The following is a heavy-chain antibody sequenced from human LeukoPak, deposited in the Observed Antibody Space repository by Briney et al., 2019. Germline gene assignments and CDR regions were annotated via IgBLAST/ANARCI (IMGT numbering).Heavy chain of an antibody. CDR1: GFTLDDYA. V-gene: IGHV3-43*02. CDR3: AKGSGYTYGRFIFDY. Sequence: PGGSLRLSCAASGFTLDDYAMHWVRQAPGKGLEWVSLISGDGGSTYYADSVKGRFTISRDNSKNSLYLQMNSLRTEDTALYYCAKGSGYTYGRFIFDYWGQGTLVTVSS. J-gene: IGHJ4*02. CDR2: ISGDGGST. D-gene: IGHD5-18*01.